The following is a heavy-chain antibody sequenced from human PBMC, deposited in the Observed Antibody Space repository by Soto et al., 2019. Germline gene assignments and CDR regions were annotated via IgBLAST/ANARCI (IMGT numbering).Heavy chain of an antibody. D-gene: IGHD4-4*01. CDR3: AKDQDNSNYAVYYYGMDV. CDR1: GFPFSTYA. CDR2: ISGSGGDT. V-gene: IGHV3-23*01. J-gene: IGHJ6*02. Sequence: PGGSLRLSCAASGFPFSTYAMNWVRQAPGKGLEWVSVISGSGGDTYYADSVKGRFTISRDNSQNMVYLQMNSLRAEDTAVYYCAKDQDNSNYAVYYYGMDVWGQGTTVTVSS.